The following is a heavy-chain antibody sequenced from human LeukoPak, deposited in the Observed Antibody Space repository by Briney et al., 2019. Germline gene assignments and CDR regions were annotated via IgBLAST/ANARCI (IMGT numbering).Heavy chain of an antibody. J-gene: IGHJ6*03. CDR2: ISSSGDIT. CDR1: GFTFHNYA. Sequence: GGSLSLSCAASGFTFHNYAMSWARQAPGKGLEWVSAISSSGDITFYADSVKGRSTISRDNSRYTLYLQINSLRAEDTAVYFCAKSLASSYYYYYMDVWGKGTTVTVSS. CDR3: AKSLASSYYYYYMDV. D-gene: IGHD6-6*01. V-gene: IGHV3-23*01.